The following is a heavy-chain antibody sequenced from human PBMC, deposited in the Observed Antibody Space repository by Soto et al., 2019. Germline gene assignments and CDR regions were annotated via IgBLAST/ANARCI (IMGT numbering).Heavy chain of an antibody. CDR1: GFSLSTSGEG. D-gene: IGHD4-17*01. CDR3: AHGRNYGDYVGAFDI. V-gene: IGHV2-5*02. J-gene: IGHJ3*02. Sequence: QITLKESGPTLVKPTQTLMLTCTFSGFSLSTSGEGVAWIRQPPGKALEWLALIYWDDDKRYSPSLKNRLTIPKDTSKNQVVLTMTNMDPADTATYYCAHGRNYGDYVGAFDIWGQGTMVTVSS. CDR2: IYWDDDK.